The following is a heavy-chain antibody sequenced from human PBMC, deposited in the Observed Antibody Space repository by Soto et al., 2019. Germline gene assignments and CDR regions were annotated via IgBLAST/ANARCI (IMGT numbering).Heavy chain of an antibody. CDR2: IYYSGST. D-gene: IGHD4-17*01. V-gene: IGHV4-31*03. CDR1: GGSISSGGYY. CDR3: ARRYGDYHDAFDI. J-gene: IGHJ3*02. Sequence: QVQLQESGPGLVKPSQTLSLTCTFSGGSISSGGYYWSWIRQHPGKGMEWIGYIYYSGSTYYNPSLKSRVTISVDTSKNQFSLKLSSVTAADTAVYYCARRYGDYHDAFDIWGQGTMVTVSS.